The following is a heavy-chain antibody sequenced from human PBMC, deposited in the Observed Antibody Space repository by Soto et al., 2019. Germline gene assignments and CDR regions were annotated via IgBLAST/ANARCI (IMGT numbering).Heavy chain of an antibody. V-gene: IGHV3-23*01. CDR3: AKETGTTTGGYYFDY. D-gene: IGHD1-1*01. J-gene: IGHJ4*02. CDR1: GFSFSSYA. Sequence: GGSLRLSCAASGFSFSSYAMSWVRQAAGKGLEWVSAISGSGGSTYYADSVKGRFTISRDNSKNTLYLQMNSLRAEDTAVYYCAKETGTTTGGYYFDYWGQGALVTVSS. CDR2: ISGSGGST.